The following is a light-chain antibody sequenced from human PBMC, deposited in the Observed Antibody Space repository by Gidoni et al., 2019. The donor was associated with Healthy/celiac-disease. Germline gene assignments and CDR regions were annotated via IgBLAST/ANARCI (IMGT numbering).Light chain of an antibody. V-gene: IGLV2-11*01. CDR2: DVS. CDR1: SRDVGGYNY. CDR3: CSYAGSYTSKV. J-gene: IGLJ2*01. Sequence: QSALTQPRSVSGSPGQSVTISCTGTSRDVGGYNYFSWYQQHPGKAPKLMIYDVSKRPSGVPDRFSGSKSGNTASLTISGLQAEDEADYYCCSYAGSYTSKVFGGGTKLTVL.